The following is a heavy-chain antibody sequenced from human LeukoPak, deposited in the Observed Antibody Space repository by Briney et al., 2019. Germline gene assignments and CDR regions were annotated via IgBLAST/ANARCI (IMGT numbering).Heavy chain of an antibody. V-gene: IGHV3-23*01. CDR3: ASPTQFWYYYMDV. CDR1: GFTFSSYA. CDR2: ISGSGGST. D-gene: IGHD3-3*02. Sequence: PGGSLRPSCAASGFTFSSYAMSWVRQAPGKGLEWVSAISGSGGSTYYADSVKGRFTISRDNSKNTLYLQMNSLRAEDTAVYYCASPTQFWYYYMDVWGKGTTVTVSS. J-gene: IGHJ6*03.